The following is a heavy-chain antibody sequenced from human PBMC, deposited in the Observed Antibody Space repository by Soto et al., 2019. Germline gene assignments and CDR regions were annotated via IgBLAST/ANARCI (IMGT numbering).Heavy chain of an antibody. V-gene: IGHV4-61*01. Sequence: SETLSLTCTGSGGSVSSGSYYWSWIRQPPGKGLEWIGYIYYSGSTNYNPSLKSRVTIPVDTSKNQFSLKLSSVTAADTAVYYCARAVLVGATLPTGSKWFAPWGQGTLVTVPQ. CDR2: IYYSGST. D-gene: IGHD1-26*01. J-gene: IGHJ5*02. CDR1: GGSVSSGSYY. CDR3: ARAVLVGATLPTGSKWFAP.